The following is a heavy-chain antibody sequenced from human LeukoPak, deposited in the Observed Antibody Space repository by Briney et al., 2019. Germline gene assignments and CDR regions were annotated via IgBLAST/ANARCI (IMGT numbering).Heavy chain of an antibody. J-gene: IGHJ6*02. D-gene: IGHD2-2*01. CDR2: ISTYNGDT. Sequence: ASVKVSCKASGYTFTTYGITWVRQAPGQGLEWMGLISTYNGDTNYAQNVQGRVTITTDTSTSTAYMELRSLRSDDTAVYYCARGGLGCRSGNCYWGATDVWGQGTTVTVSS. V-gene: IGHV1-18*01. CDR3: ARGGLGCRSGNCYWGATDV. CDR1: GYTFTTYG.